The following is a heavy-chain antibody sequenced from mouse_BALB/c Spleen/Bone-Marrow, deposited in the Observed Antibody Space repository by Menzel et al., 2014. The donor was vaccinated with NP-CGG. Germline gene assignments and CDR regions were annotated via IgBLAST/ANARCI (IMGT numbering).Heavy chain of an antibody. D-gene: IGHD1-2*01. CDR2: ITIGGSYT. V-gene: IGHV5-9-1*01. CDR3: ARRGENSLLRPRCFDV. J-gene: IGHJ1*01. Sequence: EVKLMESGGGLVKPGGSLKLSCAASGFTFSSYALSWVRQTPEKRLEWVATITIGGSYTFYPDSVRGRFTISRDNAKNTLYLQMSSLRSEDTAMYYCARRGENSLLRPRCFDVWGAGTTVTVSS. CDR1: GFTFSSYA.